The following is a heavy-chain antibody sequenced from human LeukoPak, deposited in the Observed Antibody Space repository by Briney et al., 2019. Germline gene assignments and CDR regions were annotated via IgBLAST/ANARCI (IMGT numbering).Heavy chain of an antibody. Sequence: GGSLRLSCAASGFTFSSYEMNWVRQAPGKGLEWVAVISYDGSNKYYADSVKGRFTISRDNSKNTLYLQMNSLRAEDTAVYYCARSLRGGFDYWGQGTLVTVSS. CDR1: GFTFSSYE. CDR2: ISYDGSNK. CDR3: ARSLRGGFDY. V-gene: IGHV3-30*04. D-gene: IGHD3-3*01. J-gene: IGHJ4*02.